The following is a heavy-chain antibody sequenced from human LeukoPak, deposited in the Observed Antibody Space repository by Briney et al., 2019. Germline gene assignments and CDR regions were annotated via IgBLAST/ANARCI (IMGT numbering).Heavy chain of an antibody. D-gene: IGHD2-2*01. CDR2: INPNSGGT. V-gene: IGHV1-2*06. CDR1: GYTFTGYY. CDR3: AREYCSSISCFKFFDD. J-gene: IGHJ4*02. Sequence: GASVKVSCKASGYTFTGYYMHWVRQAPEQGLEWLGRINPNSGGTNYAQKFQGRVTMTRDTSINTAYMELSRLRSDDTAVYYCAREYCSSISCFKFFDDWGQGTLVTVSS.